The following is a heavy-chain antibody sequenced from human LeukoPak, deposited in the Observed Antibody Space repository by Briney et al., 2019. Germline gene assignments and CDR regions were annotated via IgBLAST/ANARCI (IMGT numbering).Heavy chain of an antibody. V-gene: IGHV3-21*01. D-gene: IGHD3-22*01. Sequence: GGSLRLSCAASGFTFSSYSMNWVRQAPGEGLEWVSSISSSSYIYYADSVKGRFTISRDNAKNSLCLQMNSLRAEDTAVYYCARGMIVVVGPNDYWGQGTLVTVSS. CDR3: ARGMIVVVGPNDY. CDR1: GFTFSSYS. J-gene: IGHJ4*02. CDR2: ISSSSYI.